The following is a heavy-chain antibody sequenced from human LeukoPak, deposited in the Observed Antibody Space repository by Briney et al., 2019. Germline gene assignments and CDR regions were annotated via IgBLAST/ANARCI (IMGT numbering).Heavy chain of an antibody. CDR3: ARGVGDFWSGYYVGPLGYYYYYMDV. CDR1: GGSISSSSYY. D-gene: IGHD3-3*01. Sequence: SETLSLTCTVSGGSISSSSYYWGWIRQPPGKGLEWIGSIYYSGSTYYNPSLKSRVTISVDTSKNQFSLKLSSVTAADTAVYYCARGVGDFWSGYYVGPLGYYYYYMDVWGKGTTVTVSS. CDR2: IYYSGST. V-gene: IGHV4-39*07. J-gene: IGHJ6*03.